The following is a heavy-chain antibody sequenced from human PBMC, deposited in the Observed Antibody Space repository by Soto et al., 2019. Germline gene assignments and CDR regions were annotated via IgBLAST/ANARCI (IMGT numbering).Heavy chain of an antibody. CDR1: GGTFSNYG. CDR3: ARGGSDYEGSGYYQGHV. J-gene: IGHJ6*02. V-gene: IGHV1-69*12. Sequence: QVQLVQSGAEVKKPGSSVKVSCKSSGGTFSNYGFSWVRQAPGQGLECMGVIVPIFWAEHPQKFQGRVTITADESTNTVFMERRGLRSEDTAVYYCARGGSDYEGSGYYQGHVWGQGTTVTVSS. CDR2: IVPIFWA. D-gene: IGHD3-22*01.